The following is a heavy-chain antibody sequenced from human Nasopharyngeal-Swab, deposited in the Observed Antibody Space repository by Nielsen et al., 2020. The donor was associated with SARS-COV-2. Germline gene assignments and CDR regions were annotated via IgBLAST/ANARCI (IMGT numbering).Heavy chain of an antibody. Sequence: SETLSLTCTVSGGSISSSSYYWGWIRQPPGKGLEWIGSIYYSGSTYYNPSLKSRVTISVDTSKNQFSLKLSSVTAADTAVHYCAGVVVPSGSFDYWGQGTLVTVSS. CDR1: GGSISSSSYY. CDR2: IYYSGST. D-gene: IGHD2-21*01. V-gene: IGHV4-39*07. J-gene: IGHJ4*02. CDR3: AGVVVPSGSFDY.